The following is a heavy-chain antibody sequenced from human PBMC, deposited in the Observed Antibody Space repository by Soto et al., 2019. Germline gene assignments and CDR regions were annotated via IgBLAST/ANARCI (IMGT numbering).Heavy chain of an antibody. D-gene: IGHD2-2*01. Sequence: EVQLLESGGGLVQPGGSLRLSCAASGFTFSSYAMNWVRQAPGKGLEWVSAIGTNSDTYYADSVKGRFTISRDNVKTTLYLQMNSLRAEDTALYFCAKKYPGTRPFDYWGQGTLVTVSS. V-gene: IGHV3-23*01. CDR3: AKKYPGTRPFDY. J-gene: IGHJ4*02. CDR1: GFTFSSYA. CDR2: IGTNSDT.